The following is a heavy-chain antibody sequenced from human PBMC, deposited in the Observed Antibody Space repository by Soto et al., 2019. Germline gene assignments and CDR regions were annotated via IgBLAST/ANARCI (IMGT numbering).Heavy chain of an antibody. CDR3: ARSVGDYGIDGDAFDI. Sequence: ASVKVSCKASGYTFTSYYMHWVRQAPGQGLEWMGIINPSGGSTSYAQKFQGRVTMTRDTSTSTVYMGLSSLRSEDTAVYYCARSVGDYGIDGDAFDIWGQGTMVTVSS. V-gene: IGHV1-46*01. CDR2: INPSGGST. CDR1: GYTFTSYY. J-gene: IGHJ3*02. D-gene: IGHD2-21*02.